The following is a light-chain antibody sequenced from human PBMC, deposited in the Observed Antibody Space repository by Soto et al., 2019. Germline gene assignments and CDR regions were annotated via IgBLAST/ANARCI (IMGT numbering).Light chain of an antibody. J-gene: IGKJ2*01. CDR3: HHYGSSRT. CDR2: GAS. CDR1: QSVSSSY. V-gene: IGKV3-20*01. Sequence: EIVLTQSPGTLSLSPGERATLSCRASQSVSSSYLAWYQQKPGQAPRLLIYGASSRATGIPDRFSGSGSGTDFTLTISRLEPEDFEVYYWHHYGSSRTFGQGTKLEIK.